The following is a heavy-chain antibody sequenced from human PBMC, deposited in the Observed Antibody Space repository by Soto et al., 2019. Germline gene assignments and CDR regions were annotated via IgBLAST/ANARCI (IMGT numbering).Heavy chain of an antibody. D-gene: IGHD3-10*01. CDR1: GYTFTSYG. Sequence: QVQLVQSGAEVKKPGASVKVSCKASGYTFTSYGITWVRQAPGQGLAWMGWITAYNGNTNYAQNLQGRVTMTTDTATNTAYMELRSLRSDDTAVYYCARRRYGSGAMDLDYWGQGTLVTVSS. CDR3: ARRRYGSGAMDLDY. CDR2: ITAYNGNT. V-gene: IGHV1-18*01. J-gene: IGHJ4*02.